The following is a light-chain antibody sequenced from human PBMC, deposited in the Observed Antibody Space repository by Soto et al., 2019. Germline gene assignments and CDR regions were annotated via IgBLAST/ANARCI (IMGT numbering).Light chain of an antibody. CDR1: SSDIGGYNY. CDR2: DVT. Sequence: QSVLTQPRSMSGSPGQSVTISCTGTSSDIGGYNYVSWYQQHPDKAPKVMIYDVTKRPSGVPDRFSGSKSGTTASLTISGLQAEDEADYYCCSYAGSHYVFGTGTKLTVL. V-gene: IGLV2-11*01. CDR3: CSYAGSHYV. J-gene: IGLJ1*01.